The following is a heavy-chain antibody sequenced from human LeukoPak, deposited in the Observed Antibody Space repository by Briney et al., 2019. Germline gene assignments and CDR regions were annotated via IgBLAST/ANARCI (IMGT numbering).Heavy chain of an antibody. CDR1: GGTFSSYA. V-gene: IGHV1-69*13. CDR3: ARVGSGYSYGYEDY. Sequence: EASVKVSRKASGGTFSSYAISWVRQAPDQGLDWLGGIIPIFGTANYAQKFQGRVTITADESTSTAYMELSSLRSEDTAVYYCARVGSGYSYGYEDYWGQGTLVTVSS. D-gene: IGHD5-18*01. CDR2: IIPIFGTA. J-gene: IGHJ4*02.